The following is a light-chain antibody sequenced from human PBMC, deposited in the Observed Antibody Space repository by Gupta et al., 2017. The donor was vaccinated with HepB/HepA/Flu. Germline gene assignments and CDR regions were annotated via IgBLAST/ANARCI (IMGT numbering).Light chain of an antibody. CDR1: QSISIN. V-gene: IGKV3-15*01. CDR3: QQYNKWRAIT. Sequence: EIVMTQSPATLSVSPGDRATLSCRASQSISINLAWYQQKPGQAPRLLIYGASTRATGIPGRFSGSGSGTEFTLTISSRQSEDSAVYYCQQYNKWRAITFGGGTKVEIK. J-gene: IGKJ4*01. CDR2: GAS.